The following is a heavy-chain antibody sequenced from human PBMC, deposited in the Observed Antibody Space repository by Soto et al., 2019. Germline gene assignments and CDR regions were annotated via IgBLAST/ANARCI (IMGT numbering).Heavy chain of an antibody. CDR2: IDPSDSYT. D-gene: IGHD3-10*01. CDR3: ARMDGLVRGITKNWFDP. Sequence: GESLKISCMGSGYSFTSYWISWVRQMPGKGLEWMGRIDPSDSYTNYSPSFQGHVTISADKSISTAYLQWSSLKASDTAMYYCARMDGLVRGITKNWFDPWGQGTLVTVSS. V-gene: IGHV5-10-1*01. J-gene: IGHJ5*02. CDR1: GYSFTSYW.